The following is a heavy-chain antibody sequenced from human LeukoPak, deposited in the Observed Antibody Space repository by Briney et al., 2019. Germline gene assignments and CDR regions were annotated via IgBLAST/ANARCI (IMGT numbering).Heavy chain of an antibody. V-gene: IGHV4-34*01. Sequence: PSETLSLTCAVYGGSFSDNHWSWIRQPPGKGLEWIGEINHSGSTNYSPSLRSRVTISVDTSKNQFSLNLRSVTAADTAVYYCASPTTVTTSAYRAFDIWGQGTMVTVSA. CDR1: GGSFSDNH. CDR2: INHSGST. CDR3: ASPTTVTTSAYRAFDI. D-gene: IGHD4-17*01. J-gene: IGHJ3*02.